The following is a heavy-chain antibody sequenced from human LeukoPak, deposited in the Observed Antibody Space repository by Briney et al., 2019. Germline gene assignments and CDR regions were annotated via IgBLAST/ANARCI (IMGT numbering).Heavy chain of an antibody. Sequence: GGSLRLSCAASGLNFSNYSMNWVRQAPGKGLEWVSYIRSSSSTIYYTDSVKGRFTVSRDNAKNSLYLQMNSLRDEDTAVYYCARGRGDYWGQGTLVTVSS. J-gene: IGHJ4*02. V-gene: IGHV3-48*02. CDR3: ARGRGDY. CDR2: IRSSSSTI. CDR1: GLNFSNYS.